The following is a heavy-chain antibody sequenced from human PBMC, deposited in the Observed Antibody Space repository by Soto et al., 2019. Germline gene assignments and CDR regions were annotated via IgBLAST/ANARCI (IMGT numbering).Heavy chain of an antibody. CDR1: GFTFSKYS. CDR2: ISSAGSFI. J-gene: IGHJ4*02. Sequence: GGSLRLSCGTSGFTFSKYSMNWVRQAPGKGLEWVASISSAGSFIHYADSVKGRFAISRDNAKNSLYLQMNSLSAEDTAVYYCASRDCTNGICPFGYWGQGTLVTVSS. CDR3: ASRDCTNGICPFGY. V-gene: IGHV3-21*01. D-gene: IGHD2-8*01.